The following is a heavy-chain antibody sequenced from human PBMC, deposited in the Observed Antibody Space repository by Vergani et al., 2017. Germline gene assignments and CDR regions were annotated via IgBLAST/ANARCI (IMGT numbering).Heavy chain of an antibody. CDR1: GYTFTSYG. D-gene: IGHD1-26*01. V-gene: IGHV1-18*01. Sequence: QVQLVQSGAEVKKPGASVKVSCKASGYTFTSYGISWVRQAPGQGLEWMGWISAYNGNTNYAQKLQGRVTMTTDTSTSTAYMELRSLRSDDTAVYYCAIMRLEPTPVGATSYFDYWGQGTLVTVSS. J-gene: IGHJ4*02. CDR2: ISAYNGNT. CDR3: AIMRLEPTPVGATSYFDY.